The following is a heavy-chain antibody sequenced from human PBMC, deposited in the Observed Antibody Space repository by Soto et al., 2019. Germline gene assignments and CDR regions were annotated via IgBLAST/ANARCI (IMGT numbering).Heavy chain of an antibody. D-gene: IGHD3-9*01. CDR1: GFTFSSYA. CDR3: ARDADILTGSDAFDI. CDR2: ISGSGSPT. J-gene: IGHJ3*02. V-gene: IGHV3-23*01. Sequence: GGSLRLSCAASGFTFSSYAMTWVRQAPGRGLEWVSAISGSGSPTYYADSVKGRFTISRDNSKNTLYLQMNSLRADDTAVYYCARDADILTGSDAFDIWGQGTMVT.